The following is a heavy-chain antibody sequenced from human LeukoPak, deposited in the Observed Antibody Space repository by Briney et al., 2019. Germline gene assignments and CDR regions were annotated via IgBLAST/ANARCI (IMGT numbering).Heavy chain of an antibody. Sequence: GGSLRLSCAASGFDFVNFHIPWVRQAPGKGLEWLAFVSKDGNNTYYADSVKGRFTISRDNSKSTLYLQMNSLRADDTAIYYCARDFLWLVDYWGQGTLVTVSS. D-gene: IGHD6-19*01. CDR2: VSKDGNNT. V-gene: IGHV3-30-3*01. CDR1: GFDFVNFH. J-gene: IGHJ4*02. CDR3: ARDFLWLVDY.